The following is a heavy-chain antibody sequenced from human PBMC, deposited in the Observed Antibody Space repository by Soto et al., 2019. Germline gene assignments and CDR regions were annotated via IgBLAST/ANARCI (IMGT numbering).Heavy chain of an antibody. CDR3: AREAPPYYYDSSGYSGLRWFDP. CDR2: IFYSGST. Sequence: SETLSLTCTVSGGSVSSGSYYWSWIRQPPGKGLEWIGYIFYSGSTNCNPSLKSRVTISVDTSKNQFSLKLSSVTAADTAVYYCAREAPPYYYDSSGYSGLRWFDPWGQGTLVTVSS. CDR1: GGSVSSGSYY. J-gene: IGHJ5*02. V-gene: IGHV4-61*01. D-gene: IGHD3-22*01.